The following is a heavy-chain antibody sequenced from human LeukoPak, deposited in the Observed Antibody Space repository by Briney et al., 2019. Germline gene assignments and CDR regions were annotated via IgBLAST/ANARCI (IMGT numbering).Heavy chain of an antibody. CDR3: ARSRVDNYDSRGRHYYFDY. V-gene: IGHV1-8*01. J-gene: IGHJ4*02. Sequence: ASVKVSCKASEYPFSTYDINWVRQATGQGLEWMGWMSPHSGNTGYAQKFQGRVTMTRNTSISTAYMELSGLKSEDTAVYYCARSRVDNYDSRGRHYYFDYWGQGTLVTVSS. D-gene: IGHD3-22*01. CDR1: EYPFSTYD. CDR2: MSPHSGNT.